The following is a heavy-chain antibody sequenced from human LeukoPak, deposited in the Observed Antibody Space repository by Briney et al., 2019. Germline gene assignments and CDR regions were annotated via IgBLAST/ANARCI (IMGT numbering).Heavy chain of an antibody. V-gene: IGHV4-34*01. Sequence: SETLSLTCAVYGGSFSGYYWSWIRQPPGKGLEWIGEINHSGSTNYNPSLKSRVTISVDTSKNQFSLKLSSVTAADTAVYYCARAGGRMITFGGVIVLNWFDPWGQGTLVTVSS. D-gene: IGHD3-16*02. CDR1: GGSFSGYY. J-gene: IGHJ5*02. CDR2: INHSGST. CDR3: ARAGGRMITFGGVIVLNWFDP.